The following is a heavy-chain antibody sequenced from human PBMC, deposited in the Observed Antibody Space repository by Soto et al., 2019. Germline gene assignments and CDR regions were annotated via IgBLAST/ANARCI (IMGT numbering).Heavy chain of an antibody. CDR1: GFTFSDYY. CDR3: ARDKGQLVPADGY. J-gene: IGHJ4*02. D-gene: IGHD6-6*01. V-gene: IGHV3-11*01. Sequence: PGGSLRRSCAASGFTFSDYYMSWIRQAPGKGLEWVSYITSSGTSIYYADSVKGRFAISRDNAKNSLFLQMNSLRAEDTAVYYCARDKGQLVPADGYWGQGTLVTVSS. CDR2: ITSSGTSI.